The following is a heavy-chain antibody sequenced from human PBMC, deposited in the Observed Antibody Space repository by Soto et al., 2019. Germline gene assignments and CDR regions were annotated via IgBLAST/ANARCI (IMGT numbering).Heavy chain of an antibody. CDR3: ARAGGLGAVAVDY. Sequence: QLQLQESGSGLVKPSQTLSLTCAVSGGSISSGGYSWSWIWQPPGKGLEWIGYIYHSGSTYYHPSLKSRVTISVDRSKNQFSLKLSSVTAADTAVYYCARAGGLGAVAVDYWGQGTLVTVSS. J-gene: IGHJ4*02. D-gene: IGHD6-19*01. V-gene: IGHV4-30-2*01. CDR2: IYHSGST. CDR1: GGSISSGGYS.